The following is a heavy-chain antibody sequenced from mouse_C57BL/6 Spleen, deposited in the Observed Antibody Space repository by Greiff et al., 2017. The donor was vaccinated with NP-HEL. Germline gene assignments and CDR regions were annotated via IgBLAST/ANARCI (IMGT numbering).Heavy chain of an antibody. CDR2: ISSGGSYT. V-gene: IGHV5-6*01. CDR1: GFTFSSYG. J-gene: IGHJ1*03. CDR3: ARLTTVVARYFDV. D-gene: IGHD1-1*01. Sequence: DVQLVESGGDLVKPGGSLKLSCAASGFTFSSYGMSWVRQTPDKRLEWVATISSGGSYTYYPDSVKGRFTIARDNAKNTLYLQMSSMKSEDTALYYGARLTTVVARYFDVWGTGTTVTVSA.